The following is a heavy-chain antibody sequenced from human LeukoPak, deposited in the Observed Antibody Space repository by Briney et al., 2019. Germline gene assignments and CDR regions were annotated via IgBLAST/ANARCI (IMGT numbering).Heavy chain of an antibody. CDR3: ARDFLAAGDY. Sequence: GGSLRLSCEASGFIFSSYTMNRIRQAPGKGLEWVASINSGSTNPYYADSVKGRFTISRDDAKKSLYLQMTSLRVEDTSVYYCARDFLAAGDYWGQGTLVTVSS. CDR1: GFIFSSYT. CDR2: INSGSTNP. D-gene: IGHD6-13*01. J-gene: IGHJ4*02. V-gene: IGHV3-21*01.